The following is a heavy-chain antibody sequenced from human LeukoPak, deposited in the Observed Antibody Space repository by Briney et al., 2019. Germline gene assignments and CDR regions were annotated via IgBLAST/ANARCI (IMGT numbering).Heavy chain of an antibody. CDR2: IIPILGIA. CDR1: GGTFIIYA. V-gene: IGHV1-69*04. J-gene: IGHJ6*02. CDR3: ASQAAMNTYGMDV. Sequence: ASVKVSFKASGGTFIIYAISWVRQAPGQGGEWMGGIIPILGIANYAQKFQGRVTITADKSTSTAYMELSSLRSEDTAVYYCASQAAMNTYGMDVWGQGTTVTVSS. D-gene: IGHD5-18*01.